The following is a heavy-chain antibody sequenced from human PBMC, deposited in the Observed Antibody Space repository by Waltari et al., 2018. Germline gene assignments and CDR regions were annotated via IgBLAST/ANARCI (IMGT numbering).Heavy chain of an antibody. J-gene: IGHJ4*02. V-gene: IGHV3-23*04. CDR3: AKVTVTAWNFDC. Sequence: EVQLVESGGGLVQPGGSLRLSCAASGFTFSNYAMSWVRQAPGKGLEWVSAISDSGTSTFYVDSVKGRFTISRDSSKNTLYLQMNSLRAEDTAIYYCAKVTVTAWNFDCWGQGSLVTVSS. CDR1: GFTFSNYA. CDR2: ISDSGTST. D-gene: IGHD4-4*01.